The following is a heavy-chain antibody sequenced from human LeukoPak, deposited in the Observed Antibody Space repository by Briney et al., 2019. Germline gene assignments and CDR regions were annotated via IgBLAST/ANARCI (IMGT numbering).Heavy chain of an antibody. CDR1: GFNFRDHW. D-gene: IGHD6-19*01. V-gene: IGHV3-7*03. CDR2: IKNDGSES. Sequence: PGGPLRLSCAVSGFNFRDHWMDWVRQAPGKGLEWVGHIKNDGSESYYVDSLKGRFSISRDNTNNALYLQMNSLRVEDTAVYYCAKNNGWFHLAQWGQGTLVTVSS. J-gene: IGHJ4*02. CDR3: AKNNGWFHLAQ.